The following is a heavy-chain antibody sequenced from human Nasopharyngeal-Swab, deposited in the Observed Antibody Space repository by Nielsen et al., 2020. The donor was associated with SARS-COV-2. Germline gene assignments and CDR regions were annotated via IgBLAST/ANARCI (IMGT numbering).Heavy chain of an antibody. CDR1: GYTFTSYD. CDR2: MNPNSGNT. D-gene: IGHD2/OR15-2a*01. V-gene: IGHV1-8*01. Sequence: VSVKVSCKASGYTFTSYDINWVRQATGQGLEWMGWMNPNSGNTGYAQKFQGRVTMTRNTSISTAYMELSSLRSEDTAVYYCARGFLRSLGGSYYYYGMDVWGQGTTVTVSS. CDR3: ARGFLRSLGGSYYYYGMDV. J-gene: IGHJ6*02.